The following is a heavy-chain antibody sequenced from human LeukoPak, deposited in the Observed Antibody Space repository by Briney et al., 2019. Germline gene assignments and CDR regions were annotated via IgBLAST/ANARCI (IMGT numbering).Heavy chain of an antibody. V-gene: IGHV4-4*07. CDR1: GGSISSYY. CDR2: IDTSGNT. D-gene: IGHD6-13*01. J-gene: IGHJ2*01. CDR3: ARVSSSWYQDWYFDL. Sequence: SETLSLTCTVSGGSISSYYWNWIRQPAGKGLEWIGRIDTSGNTNYKPSLKSRVTMSVDTSKNQFSLKLNSVTAADTAVYYCARVSSSWYQDWYFDLWGRGTLVTVSS.